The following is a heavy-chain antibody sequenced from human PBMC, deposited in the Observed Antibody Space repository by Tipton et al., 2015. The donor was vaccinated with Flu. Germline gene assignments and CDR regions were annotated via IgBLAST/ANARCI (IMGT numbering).Heavy chain of an antibody. CDR3: ARYGTYDGSRYFQH. CDR2: IYYIGST. Sequence: TLSLTCTVSGGSISSYYWSWIRQPPGKGLEWIGYIYYIGSTNYNPSLKSRVTISVDTSKNQFSLKLSSVTAADTAVYYCARYGTYDGSRYFQHWGQGTLVTVSS. V-gene: IGHV4-59*01. D-gene: IGHD1-26*01. CDR1: GGSISSYY. J-gene: IGHJ1*01.